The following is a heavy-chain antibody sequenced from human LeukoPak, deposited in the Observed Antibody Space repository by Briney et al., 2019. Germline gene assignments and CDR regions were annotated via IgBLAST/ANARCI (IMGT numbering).Heavy chain of an antibody. CDR2: INPNSGGT. CDR1: GYTFTGYY. D-gene: IGHD1-1*01. V-gene: IGHV1-2*02. J-gene: IGHJ5*02. CDR3: ARAAGTTKFNWFDP. Sequence: ASVKVSCKASGYTFTGYYMHWVRQAPRQGLEWMGWINPNSGGTNYAQKFQGRVTMTRDTSISTAYMELSRLRSDDTAVYYCARAAGTTKFNWFDPWGQGTLVTVSS.